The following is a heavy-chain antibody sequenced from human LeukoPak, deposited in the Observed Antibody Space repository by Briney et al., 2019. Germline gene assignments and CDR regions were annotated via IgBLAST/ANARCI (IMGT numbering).Heavy chain of an antibody. CDR1: GFTFSSYA. D-gene: IGHD7-27*01. J-gene: IGHJ3*02. Sequence: GGSLRLSCAASGFTFSSYAMHWVRQAPGKGLEWVAVISYDGSNKYYADSVKGRFTISRDNSKNTLYLQMNSLRAEDMALYYCAKGNWGSPFDIWGQGTMVTVSS. CDR2: ISYDGSNK. CDR3: AKGNWGSPFDI. V-gene: IGHV3-30-3*01.